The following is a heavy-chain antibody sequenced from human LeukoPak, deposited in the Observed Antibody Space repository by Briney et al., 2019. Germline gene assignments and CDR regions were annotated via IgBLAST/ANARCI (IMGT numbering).Heavy chain of an antibody. D-gene: IGHD6-13*01. CDR3: ARERSSWYTQNYYYYYMDV. Sequence: SETLSLTCTVSGGSISSHYWSWIRLPAGKGLEWIGRIHSSGSTNYNPSLKSRVTISVDTSKNQFSLKLSSVTAADTAVYYCARERSSWYTQNYYYYYMDVWGKGTTVTISS. V-gene: IGHV4-4*07. CDR2: IHSSGST. J-gene: IGHJ6*03. CDR1: GGSISSHY.